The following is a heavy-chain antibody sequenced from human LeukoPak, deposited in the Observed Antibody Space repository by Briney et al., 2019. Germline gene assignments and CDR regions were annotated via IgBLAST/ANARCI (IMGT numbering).Heavy chain of an antibody. Sequence: GGSLRLSCAASGFTFSSYAMSWVRQAPGKGLEWVSAISGSGGSTYYADSVEGRFTISRDNSKNTLYLQMNSLRAEDTAVYYCAKGQWFGESSRGMDVWGQGTTVTVSS. CDR2: ISGSGGST. CDR1: GFTFSSYA. J-gene: IGHJ6*02. V-gene: IGHV3-23*01. CDR3: AKGQWFGESSRGMDV. D-gene: IGHD3-10*01.